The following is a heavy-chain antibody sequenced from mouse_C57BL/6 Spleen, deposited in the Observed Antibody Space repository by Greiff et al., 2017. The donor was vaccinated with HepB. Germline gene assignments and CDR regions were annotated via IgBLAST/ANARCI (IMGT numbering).Heavy chain of an antibody. Sequence: VQLKESGAELVKPGASVKLSCTASSFNIKDYYMHWVKQRTEQGLEWIGRIDTEDGETKYAPKFQGKATITADTSSNTAYLQLSSITSEDTAVYYCARDYYVNYGGDFDVWGTGTTVTVSS. J-gene: IGHJ1*03. CDR1: SFNIKDYY. CDR2: IDTEDGET. CDR3: ARDYYVNYGGDFDV. V-gene: IGHV14-2*01. D-gene: IGHD2-1*01.